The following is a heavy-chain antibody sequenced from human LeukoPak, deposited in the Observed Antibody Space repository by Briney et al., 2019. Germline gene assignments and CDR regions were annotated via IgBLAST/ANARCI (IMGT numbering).Heavy chain of an antibody. CDR1: GLSFSTYD. V-gene: IGHV3-13*04. CDR2: IGKSGDT. J-gene: IGHJ3*01. CDR3: ARGAYTGFDV. D-gene: IGHD5-12*01. Sequence: GGSLRLSCAASGLSFSTYDMHWVRQATGEGLEWVSGIGKSGDTYYVGSVKGRFTISRDNAKNSLYLQMNSLRSGDTAEYYCARGAYTGFDVWGQGTVVTVSS.